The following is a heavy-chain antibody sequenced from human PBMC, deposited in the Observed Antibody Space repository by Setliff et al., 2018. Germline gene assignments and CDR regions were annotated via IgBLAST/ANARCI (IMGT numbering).Heavy chain of an antibody. CDR2: MYYSVSS. D-gene: IGHD2-2*01. Sequence: ETLSLTCRVSGGSISSSNYYWGWIRQPPGKGLEWIGSMYYSVSSYYNPSLKSRATISADTSKRQVSLNLNSVTAADTAVYYCVRQGAQMPSLSHLYGVDVWGQGTTVTVSS. V-gene: IGHV4-39*01. CDR1: GGSISSSNYY. CDR3: VRQGAQMPSLSHLYGVDV. J-gene: IGHJ6*02.